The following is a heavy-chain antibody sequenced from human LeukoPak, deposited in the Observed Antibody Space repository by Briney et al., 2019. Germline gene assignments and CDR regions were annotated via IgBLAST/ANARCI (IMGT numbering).Heavy chain of an antibody. CDR3: ARIRRITMIVVATHYYYYYMDV. V-gene: IGHV4-34*01. CDR1: GGSFSGYY. CDR2: INHSGST. Sequence: SETLSLTCAVYGGSFSGYYWSWIRQPPGKGLEWIGEINHSGSTNYNPSLKSRVTISVDTSKNQFSLKLSSVTAADTAVYYCARIRRITMIVVATHYYYYYMDVWGKGTTVTISS. J-gene: IGHJ6*03. D-gene: IGHD3-22*01.